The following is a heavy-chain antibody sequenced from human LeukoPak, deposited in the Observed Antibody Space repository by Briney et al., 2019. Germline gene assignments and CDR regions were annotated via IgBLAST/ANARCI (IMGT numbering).Heavy chain of an antibody. CDR2: IYPNNGAT. Sequence: ASVKVFCKASGYTFTSYGISWVRQAPGQGLECMGWIYPNNGATGYAQKFQGRVAMTRDTSISTAYMELSRLRPDDTAVYYCARDGPAQMVDFDYWGQGTLVTVSS. D-gene: IGHD3-10*01. CDR3: ARDGPAQMVDFDY. V-gene: IGHV1-2*02. CDR1: GYTFTSYG. J-gene: IGHJ4*02.